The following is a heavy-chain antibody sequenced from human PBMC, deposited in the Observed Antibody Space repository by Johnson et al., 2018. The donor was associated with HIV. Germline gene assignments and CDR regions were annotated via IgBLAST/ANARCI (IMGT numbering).Heavy chain of an antibody. CDR3: ARRGLANAFDI. Sequence: QVQLVESGGGLAKPAWSPRLSCAASQFTFSSHYMTCVRQAPGKGLEWVSYISSSGSTIYYADSVKGRFTISRDNAKSSVYLQMNSLRAEDTAVYYCARRGLANAFDIWGQGTMVTVSS. J-gene: IGHJ3*02. CDR1: QFTFSSHY. V-gene: IGHV3-11*04. D-gene: IGHD3-10*01. CDR2: ISSSGSTI.